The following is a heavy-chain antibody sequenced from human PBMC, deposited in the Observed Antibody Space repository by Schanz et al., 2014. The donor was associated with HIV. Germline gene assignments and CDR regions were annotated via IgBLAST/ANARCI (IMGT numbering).Heavy chain of an antibody. CDR2: IIPIFGTA. V-gene: IGHV1-69*01. Sequence: QVQLVQSGAALRKPGTSVKVSCKASGGTFSNYAISWVRQAPGQGLEWMGGIIPIFGTANYAQKFQGRVTITADESTSTAYMELRSLRPEDTAVYYCARGAAEMATMTPWRYWGQGTLVTVSS. CDR3: ARGAAEMATMTPWRY. CDR1: GGTFSNYA. D-gene: IGHD5-12*01. J-gene: IGHJ4*02.